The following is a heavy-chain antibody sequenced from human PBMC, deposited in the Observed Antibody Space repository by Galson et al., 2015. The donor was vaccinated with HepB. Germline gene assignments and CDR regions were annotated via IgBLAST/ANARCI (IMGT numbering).Heavy chain of an antibody. D-gene: IGHD5-12*01. J-gene: IGHJ2*01. CDR1: DGSISSYY. Sequence: TLSLTCTVSDGSISSYYWSWIRQSPGKGLEWIGYINHSGSTKYNPSLMSRATISVDTSKIQFSLKLSSLSAADTAVYYCARGAYDLGSLWYFDLWGRGTLVTVSS. CDR2: INHSGST. CDR3: ARGAYDLGSLWYFDL. V-gene: IGHV4-59*01.